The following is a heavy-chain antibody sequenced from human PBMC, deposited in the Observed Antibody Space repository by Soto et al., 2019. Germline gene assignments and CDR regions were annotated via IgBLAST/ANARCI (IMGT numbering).Heavy chain of an antibody. Sequence: XDSLKVSCKCSGNSFTSYWIGLVRQMPGKGLEWMGIIYPGDSDTRYSPSFQGQVTISADKSISTAYLQWSSLKASDTAMYYCAGNWNDAYYFDYWGQGTLVTVSS. V-gene: IGHV5-51*01. CDR3: AGNWNDAYYFDY. J-gene: IGHJ4*02. D-gene: IGHD1-1*01. CDR1: GNSFTSYW. CDR2: IYPGDSDT.